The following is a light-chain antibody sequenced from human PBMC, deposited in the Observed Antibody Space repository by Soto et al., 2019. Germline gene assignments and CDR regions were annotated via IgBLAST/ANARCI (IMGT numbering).Light chain of an antibody. CDR3: SSYAGSNKVVV. J-gene: IGLJ2*01. CDR2: EVS. Sequence: QSALTQPPSASGSPGQSVTISCTGTSSDVGGYNYVSWYQQHPGKAPKLMIYEVSKRPSGVPDRFSGSKSGNTASLTVSGLQAEDEAEYYCSSYAGSNKVVVFGGGTKVTVL. V-gene: IGLV2-8*01. CDR1: SSDVGGYNY.